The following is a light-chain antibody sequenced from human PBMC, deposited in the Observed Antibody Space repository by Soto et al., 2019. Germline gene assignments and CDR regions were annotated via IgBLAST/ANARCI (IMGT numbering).Light chain of an antibody. Sequence: EIGLTQSPGTLSLSPGERATLSCRASQSVSSSYLAWYQQKPGQAPRLLIYGASSRATGIPDRFSGSGSGTDFTLTIGRLEPEDFAVYYCHQYGISPPRTFGQGTKVDIK. CDR3: HQYGISPPRT. CDR1: QSVSSSY. J-gene: IGKJ1*01. V-gene: IGKV3-20*01. CDR2: GAS.